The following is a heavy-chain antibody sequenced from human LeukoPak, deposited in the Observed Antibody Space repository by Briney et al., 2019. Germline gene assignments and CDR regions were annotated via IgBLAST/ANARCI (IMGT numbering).Heavy chain of an antibody. J-gene: IGHJ4*02. CDR2: ISSSSSYI. CDR1: GFTFSSYS. V-gene: IGHV3-21*01. D-gene: IGHD5-18*01. Sequence: PGGSLRLSCAASGFTFSSYSMNWVRQAPGKGLEWVSSISSSSSYIYCADSVKGRFTISRDNAKNSLYLQMNSLRAEDTAVYYCAREKDSYGTYYFDYWGQGTLVTVSS. CDR3: AREKDSYGTYYFDY.